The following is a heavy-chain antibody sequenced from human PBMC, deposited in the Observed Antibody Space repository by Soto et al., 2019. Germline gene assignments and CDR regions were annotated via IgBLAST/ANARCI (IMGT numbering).Heavy chain of an antibody. CDR3: APSYGSGSRAFEY. J-gene: IGHJ4*02. V-gene: IGHV1-69*02. CDR2: INPILSMS. CDR1: GDTFSFYT. D-gene: IGHD3-10*01. Sequence: QVQLVQSGVEVKKPGSSVKVSCKASGDTFSFYTINWVRQAPGLGLEWMGRINPILSMSNYAQKFQGRVTIIADKSTSTAYMELSSLRSEDTAMYYCAPSYGSGSRAFEYWGQGALVTVSS.